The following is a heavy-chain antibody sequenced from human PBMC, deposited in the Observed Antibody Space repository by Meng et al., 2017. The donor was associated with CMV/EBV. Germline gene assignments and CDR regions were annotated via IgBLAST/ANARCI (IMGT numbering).Heavy chain of an antibody. CDR3: ARVTSRVAGAFDY. Sequence: QVPMMEARPGSAVPSETVSLTGIGSCCSSCSISYYCNCLRQPPEKGLELIGYIDYSGCTYYIPSLKSLITISVNTSKNQYSLKLSSVTAADTAVYYCARVTSRVAGAFDYWGQGTLVTVSS. CDR2: IDYSGCT. D-gene: IGHD1-14*01. J-gene: IGHJ4*02. V-gene: IGHV4-30-4*08. CDR1: CCSSCSISYY.